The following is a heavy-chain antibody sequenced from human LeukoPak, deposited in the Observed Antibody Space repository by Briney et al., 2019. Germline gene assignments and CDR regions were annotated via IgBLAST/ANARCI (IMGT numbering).Heavy chain of an antibody. V-gene: IGHV4-59*12. D-gene: IGHD2-2*01. CDR1: GGSITGYY. Sequence: SETLSLTCTVSGGSITGYYWSWIRQPPGRGLEWIGYVHFSGTTSFNPSLKSRVTISVDTSKNQFSLRLSSVTAADTAVYYCARWYQLPRNNWFDPWGQGTLVTVSS. CDR2: VHFSGTT. J-gene: IGHJ5*02. CDR3: ARWYQLPRNNWFDP.